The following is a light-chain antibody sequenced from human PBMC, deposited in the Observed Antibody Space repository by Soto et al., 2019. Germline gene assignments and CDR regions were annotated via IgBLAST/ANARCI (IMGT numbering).Light chain of an antibody. CDR2: GAS. V-gene: IGKV3-20*01. J-gene: IGKJ1*01. CDR1: QSVSSSY. Sequence: EIVLTQSPGTLSLSPGERATLSCRASQSVSSSYLAWYQQKLGQAPRLLIFGASSRATGIPDRFSGSGSGTDFTLTISRLEPEDFAVYYCQQYGSSRWTFGQGTKVEIK. CDR3: QQYGSSRWT.